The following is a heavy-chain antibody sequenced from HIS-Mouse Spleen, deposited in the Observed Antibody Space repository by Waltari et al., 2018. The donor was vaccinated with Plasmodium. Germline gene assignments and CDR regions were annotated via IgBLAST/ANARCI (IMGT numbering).Heavy chain of an antibody. Sequence: QVQLQESGPGLVKPSETLSLTCTVSGYSISSGYYWAWIRQPPGKGLEWIGRIYHSGSTYYNPSLKSRVTISVDTSKNQFSLKLSSVTAADTAVYYCARAESSIAARHYYYYGMDVWGQGTTVTVSS. V-gene: IGHV4-38-2*02. CDR1: GYSISSGYY. CDR2: IYHSGST. CDR3: ARAESSIAARHYYYYGMDV. J-gene: IGHJ6*02. D-gene: IGHD6-6*01.